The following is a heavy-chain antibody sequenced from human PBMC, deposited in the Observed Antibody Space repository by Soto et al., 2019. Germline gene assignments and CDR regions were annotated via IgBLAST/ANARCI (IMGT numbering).Heavy chain of an antibody. CDR2: ISCGGDST. CDR1: GFTFSTNS. CDR3: SKWDGYGDQ. J-gene: IGHJ5*02. D-gene: IGHD5-12*01. V-gene: IGHV3-23*01. Sequence: EVQLLESGGGLVQPGGSLRLSCAASGFTFSTNSMTWVRQAPGKGLEWVCGISCGGDSTHYADSVKGRFTISRDNSKNMVYLQMNSLTADDTAVYFCSKWDGYGDQWGQGTLVTVSS.